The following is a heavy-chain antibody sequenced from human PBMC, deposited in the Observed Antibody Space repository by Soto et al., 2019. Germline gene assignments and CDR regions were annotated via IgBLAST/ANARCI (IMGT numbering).Heavy chain of an antibody. CDR1: GGTFSSYA. CDR3: ERSSSGYCCSTSCYQGNYFYGMDV. D-gene: IGHD2-2*01. V-gene: IGHV1-69*13. J-gene: IGHJ6*02. Sequence: SVKVSCKASGGTFSSYAISWVRQAPGQGLEWMGGIIPIFGTANYAQKFQRRVTITADESTSTAYMELSSLRSEDTAVYYCERSSSGYCCSTSCYQGNYFYGMDVWGQGTTVTVSS. CDR2: IIPIFGTA.